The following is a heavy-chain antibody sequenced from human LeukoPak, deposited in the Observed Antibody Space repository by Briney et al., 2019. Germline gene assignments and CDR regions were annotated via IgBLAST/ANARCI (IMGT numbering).Heavy chain of an antibody. CDR2: IHSDGSST. D-gene: IGHD5-12*01. CDR3: ARDTDYYSGYDEYFDY. J-gene: IGHJ4*02. Sequence: GGSLRLSCAASGFTFSSYWMHWVRQAPGKGLVWLSRIHSDGSSTSYADSVKGRFTIYRDNAKNTLYLQMNSLRAEDTAVYYCARDTDYYSGYDEYFDYWGQGTLVTVSS. CDR1: GFTFSSYW. V-gene: IGHV3-74*01.